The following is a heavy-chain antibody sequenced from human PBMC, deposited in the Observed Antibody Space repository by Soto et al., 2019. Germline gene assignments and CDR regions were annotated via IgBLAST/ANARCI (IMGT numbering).Heavy chain of an antibody. J-gene: IGHJ3*02. CDR1: GFTFSSYS. V-gene: IGHV3-48*01. CDR3: ARGEHCSSTSCYPGAFDI. D-gene: IGHD2-2*01. CDR2: ISSSSSTI. Sequence: GGSLRLSCAASGFTFSSYSMNWVRQAPGKGLEWVSYISSSSSTIYYADSVKGRFTISRDNAKNSLYLQMNSLRAEDTAVYYCARGEHCSSTSCYPGAFDIWGQGTMVTVSS.